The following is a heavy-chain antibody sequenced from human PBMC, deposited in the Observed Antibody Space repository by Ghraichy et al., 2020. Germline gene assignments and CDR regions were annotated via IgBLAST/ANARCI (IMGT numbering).Heavy chain of an antibody. CDR3: ARDLSYYDFWSGYFKEGGFDY. D-gene: IGHD3-3*01. CDR2: IYSGGST. Sequence: GVLRLSCAASGFTVSSNYMSWVRQAPGKGLEWVSVIYSGGSTYYADSVKGRFTISRDNSKNTLYLQMNSLRAEDTAVYYCARDLSYYDFWSGYFKEGGFDYWGQGTLVTVSS. CDR1: GFTVSSNY. V-gene: IGHV3-66*01. J-gene: IGHJ4*02.